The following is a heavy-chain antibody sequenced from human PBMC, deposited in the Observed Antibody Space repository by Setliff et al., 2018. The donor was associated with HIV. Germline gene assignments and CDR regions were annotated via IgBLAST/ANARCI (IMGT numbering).Heavy chain of an antibody. Sequence: SETLSLTCTVSGGSVRGYYWSWLRQPPGKGLEWIGYVFYTGSTTYSPSLKSRLTISVDTSKNQFSLKVNSVTAADTAVYYCARGARLLAGYSDRWDYYYMGVWGKGTTVTVSS. CDR2: VFYTGST. CDR3: ARGARLLAGYSDRWDYYYMGV. CDR1: GGSVRGYY. V-gene: IGHV4-59*02. J-gene: IGHJ6*03. D-gene: IGHD6-13*01.